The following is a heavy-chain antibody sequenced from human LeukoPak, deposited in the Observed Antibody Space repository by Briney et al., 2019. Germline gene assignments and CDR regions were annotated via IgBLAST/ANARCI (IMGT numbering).Heavy chain of an antibody. CDR2: VGHSGSA. D-gene: IGHD3-3*01. V-gene: IGHV4-34*01. CDR1: GGSFSAYF. J-gene: IGHJ4*02. Sequence: SETLSLTCAVSGGSFSAYFWRWIRQPPGKGLEWIGDVGHSGSADYNPSLKSRVTISVDTSKNQFSLKLSSVTAADTAVYYCAREPRYYDFWSGYYTGVYFDYWGQGTLVTVSS. CDR3: AREPRYYDFWSGYYTGVYFDY.